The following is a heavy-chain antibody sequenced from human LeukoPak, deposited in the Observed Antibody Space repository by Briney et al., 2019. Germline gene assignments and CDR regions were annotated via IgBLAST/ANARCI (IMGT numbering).Heavy chain of an antibody. V-gene: IGHV3-21*01. CDR1: GFTFSSYS. Sequence: GGSLRLSCAASGFTFSSYSMNWVRLAPGKGLEWVSSISSSSSYIYYADSVKGRFTISRDNAKNSLYLQMNSLRAEDTAVYYCARSGKYCGGDCYPAEYFQHWGQGTLVTVSS. D-gene: IGHD2-21*02. CDR2: ISSSSSYI. J-gene: IGHJ1*01. CDR3: ARSGKYCGGDCYPAEYFQH.